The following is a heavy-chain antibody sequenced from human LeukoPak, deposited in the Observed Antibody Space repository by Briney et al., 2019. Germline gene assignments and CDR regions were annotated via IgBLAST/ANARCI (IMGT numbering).Heavy chain of an antibody. J-gene: IGHJ4*02. CDR1: GFTFSDYW. CDR3: AGNLYTRFSDC. D-gene: IGHD2-2*01. Sequence: PGGSLRLSCAASGFTFSDYWMHWVRQTPEKGLVWVSRINSDGSSTIYADSVKGRFTISRDNAQNTLYLQMNSLRAEDTAVYYCAGNLYTRFSDCWGQGALVTVSS. V-gene: IGHV3-74*01. CDR2: INSDGSST.